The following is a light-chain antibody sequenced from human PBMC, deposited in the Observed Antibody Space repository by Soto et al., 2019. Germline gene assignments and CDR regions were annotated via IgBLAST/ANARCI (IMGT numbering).Light chain of an antibody. CDR1: QRVSRN. Sequence: EIVMTQSPATLSVSPGERATLSCRASQRVSRNLAWYQQKPGQAPRLLLYGASTGAPGLPDRFSGSGSGTEFTLTISSLQSEDFAVYYCHQYNNWPGTFGQGTKVEIK. CDR3: HQYNNWPGT. J-gene: IGKJ1*01. V-gene: IGKV3-15*01. CDR2: GAS.